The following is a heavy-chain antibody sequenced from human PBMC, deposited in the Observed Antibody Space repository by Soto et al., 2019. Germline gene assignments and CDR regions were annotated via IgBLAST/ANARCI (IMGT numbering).Heavy chain of an antibody. CDR2: IYYSGNT. Sequence: QVPLQESGPGLVKPSENLSLTCTVSGDSMSPFYWNWIRQSPGKGLEWIGYIYYSGNTNYNPSLXXXXXXXXXXXXXXXXXXXXXXXXXDTAVYYCARGVYDYWSGYYAGSGLDVWGQGTTXTVS. V-gene: IGHV4-59*13. J-gene: IGHJ6*02. CDR1: GDSMSPFY. D-gene: IGHD3-3*01. CDR3: ARGVYDYWSGYYAGSGLDV.